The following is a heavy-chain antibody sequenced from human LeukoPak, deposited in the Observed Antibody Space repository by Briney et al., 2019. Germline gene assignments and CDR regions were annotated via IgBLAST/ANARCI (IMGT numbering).Heavy chain of an antibody. Sequence: PGGSLRLSCAASGFTFNNAWMSWVRQAPGKGLEWIGHIKSKTDGGTTEYAAPVKGRFTISRDDSKNILYLQMNSLKTEDTAVYYCTQYCSSTSCYASMGYWFDPWGQGTLVTVSS. CDR1: GFTFNNAW. D-gene: IGHD2-2*01. CDR3: TQYCSSTSCYASMGYWFDP. V-gene: IGHV3-15*01. J-gene: IGHJ5*02. CDR2: IKSKTDGGTT.